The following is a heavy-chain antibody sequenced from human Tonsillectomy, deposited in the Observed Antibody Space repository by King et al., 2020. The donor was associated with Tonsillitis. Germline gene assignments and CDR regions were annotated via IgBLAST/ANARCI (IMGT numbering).Heavy chain of an antibody. Sequence: MQLQESGPGLVKPSETLSLTCTVSGGSISSYYWSWLRQPPGKGLEWIGYIYYSGSTNYNPSLKSRVTISVDTSKNQFSLKLSSVTAADTAVYYCAGGSPDPSIAFDLWGQGTMVTVSS. V-gene: IGHV4-59*01. CDR2: IYYSGST. CDR3: AGGSPDPSIAFDL. D-gene: IGHD1-26*01. J-gene: IGHJ3*01. CDR1: GGSISSYY.